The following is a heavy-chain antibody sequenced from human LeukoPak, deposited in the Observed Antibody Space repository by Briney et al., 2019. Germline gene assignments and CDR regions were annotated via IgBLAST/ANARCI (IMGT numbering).Heavy chain of an antibody. V-gene: IGHV4-38-2*02. Sequence: SETLSLTCTVSGYSISSGYYWGWIRQPPGKGPEWIGSIYHSGSTYYNPSLKSRVTISVDTSKNQFSLKLSSVTAADTAVYYCARDWYSSSDYWGQGTLVTVSS. CDR2: IYHSGST. CDR3: ARDWYSSSDY. J-gene: IGHJ4*02. D-gene: IGHD6-6*01. CDR1: GYSISSGYY.